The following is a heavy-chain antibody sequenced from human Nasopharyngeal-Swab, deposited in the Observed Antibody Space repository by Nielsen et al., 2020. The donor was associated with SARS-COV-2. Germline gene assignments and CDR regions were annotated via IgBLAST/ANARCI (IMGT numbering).Heavy chain of an antibody. J-gene: IGHJ4*02. V-gene: IGHV4-34*01. Sequence: SQTLSLTCAVDGWSFSGYYWSWIRQPPGKGLEWIGEINHSGGTRYNPSLKSRVIISVDTSKNQLSLKLTSLTAADTAMYYCARGYGSFPYYFDHWGQGTLVTVSS. CDR2: INHSGGT. CDR3: ARGYGSFPYYFDH. D-gene: IGHD1-26*01. CDR1: GWSFSGYY.